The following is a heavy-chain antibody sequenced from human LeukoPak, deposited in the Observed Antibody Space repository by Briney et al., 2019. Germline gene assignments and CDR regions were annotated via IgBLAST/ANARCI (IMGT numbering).Heavy chain of an antibody. Sequence: PGGSLRLSCAASGLTFSSYAMSWVRQAPGKGLEWVSAISGSGGSTYYADSVKGRFTISRDNAKNSLYLQMNSLRAEDTALYYCAKDIDAKQQLLFDYWGQGTLVTVSS. CDR2: ISGSGGST. D-gene: IGHD6-13*01. V-gene: IGHV3-23*01. J-gene: IGHJ4*02. CDR1: GLTFSSYA. CDR3: AKDIDAKQQLLFDY.